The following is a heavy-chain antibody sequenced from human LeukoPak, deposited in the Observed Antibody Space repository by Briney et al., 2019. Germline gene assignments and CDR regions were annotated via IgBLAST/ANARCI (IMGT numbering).Heavy chain of an antibody. J-gene: IGHJ4*02. D-gene: IGHD4-17*01. CDR3: ARDFGYGADY. CDR2: ISSSSSTI. V-gene: IGHV3-48*01. Sequence: GGSLRLSCAASGFTFSSYSMNWVRQAPGKGLEWVSYISSSSSTIYYADSVKGRFTISRDNAKNSLYLQMNSLRAEDTAVYYCARDFGYGADYWGQGTLVTVSS. CDR1: GFTFSSYS.